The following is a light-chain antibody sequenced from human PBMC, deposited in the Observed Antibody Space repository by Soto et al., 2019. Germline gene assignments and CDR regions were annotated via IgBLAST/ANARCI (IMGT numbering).Light chain of an antibody. V-gene: IGKV3-15*01. CDR2: GAS. CDR1: QSISSS. Sequence: EIVMTQSPATLSVSPGERATLSCRASQSISSSLAWYQQKPGQAPRLLIYGASTRATGIPARFSGSGSGTELTLTISSLQYEDFAVYYCQQYNNGPTYTFGQGTKLEIK. J-gene: IGKJ2*01. CDR3: QQYNNGPTYT.